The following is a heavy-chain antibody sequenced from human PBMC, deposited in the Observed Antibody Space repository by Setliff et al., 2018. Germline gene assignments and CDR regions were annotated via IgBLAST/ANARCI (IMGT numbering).Heavy chain of an antibody. CDR2: FDPEDGET. Sequence: WASVKVSCKVSGYTLTELSMHWVRQAPGKGLEWMGGFDPEDGETIYAQKFQGRVTMTEDTSTDTAYMELSSLRSEDTAVYYCAFNSGWYGYYFDYWGQGTLVTVSS. J-gene: IGHJ4*02. V-gene: IGHV1-24*01. CDR1: GYTLTELS. D-gene: IGHD6-19*01. CDR3: AFNSGWYGYYFDY.